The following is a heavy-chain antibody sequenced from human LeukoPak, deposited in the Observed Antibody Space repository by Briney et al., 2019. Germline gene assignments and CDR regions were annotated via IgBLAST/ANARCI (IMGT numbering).Heavy chain of an antibody. Sequence: PSETLSLACTVSGGSISSSSYYWGWIRQPPGKGLEWIGSIYYSGSTYYNPSLKSRVTISVDTSKNQFSLKLSSVTVADTAVYYCARRHIVATNGGFDYWGQGTLVTVSS. CDR1: GGSISSSSYY. D-gene: IGHD5-12*01. CDR3: ARRHIVATNGGFDY. V-gene: IGHV4-39*01. J-gene: IGHJ4*02. CDR2: IYYSGST.